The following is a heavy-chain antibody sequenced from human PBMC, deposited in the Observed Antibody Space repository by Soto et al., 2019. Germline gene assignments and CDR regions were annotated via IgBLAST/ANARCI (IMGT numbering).Heavy chain of an antibody. CDR2: VKSKADGETT. CDR3: NTYPDFWGGHTPL. Sequence: EVQLVESGGGLVKPGGSLGLSCAASGFTITNAWMHWVRQAPGKGLEWVGRVKSKADGETTDYAEPVNGRFTISRDDSRNTLSLQRNSLKIEDTAVYYCNTYPDFWGGHTPLWGQGTLVTVSS. J-gene: IGHJ4*02. D-gene: IGHD3-3*01. V-gene: IGHV3-15*07. CDR1: GFTITNAW.